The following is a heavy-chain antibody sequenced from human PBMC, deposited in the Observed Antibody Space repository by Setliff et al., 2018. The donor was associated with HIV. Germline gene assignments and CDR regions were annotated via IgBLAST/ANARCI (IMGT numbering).Heavy chain of an antibody. CDR1: GYSFTDYY. Sequence: ASVKVSCKASGYSFTDYYIHWVRQAPGQGLEWMGIISPFDDTTNYAQKFQGRVTITTDESTTTAYMELSSLRSEDTALYYCAGSILTGYYTFGADYWGQGTLVTVSS. J-gene: IGHJ4*02. CDR3: AGSILTGYYTFGADY. D-gene: IGHD3-9*01. CDR2: ISPFDDTT. V-gene: IGHV1-46*01.